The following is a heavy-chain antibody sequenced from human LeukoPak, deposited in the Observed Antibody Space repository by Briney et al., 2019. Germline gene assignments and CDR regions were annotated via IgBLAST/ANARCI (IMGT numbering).Heavy chain of an antibody. D-gene: IGHD1-1*01. CDR3: ARWAWNDAGRWFDP. J-gene: IGHJ5*02. Sequence: SETLSHTCTVSGGSISSYYWSWIRQPPGKGLEWIGYIYYSGSTNYNPSLKSRVTISVDTSKNQFSLKLSSVTAADTAVYYCARWAWNDAGRWFDPWGQGTLVTVSS. CDR1: GGSISSYY. V-gene: IGHV4-59*01. CDR2: IYYSGST.